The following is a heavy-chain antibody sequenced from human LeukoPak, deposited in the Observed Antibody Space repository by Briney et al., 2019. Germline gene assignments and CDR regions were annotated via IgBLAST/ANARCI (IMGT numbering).Heavy chain of an antibody. J-gene: IGHJ5*02. V-gene: IGHV4-4*07. CDR1: GGSISSYY. Sequence: SQTLSLTCTVSGGSISSYYWSWIRQPAGKGLEWIGRIYTSGSTNYNPSLKSRVTMSVDTSKNQFSLKLSSVTAADTAVYCCARLPHGSGSYYPWFDPWGQGTLVTVSS. D-gene: IGHD3-10*01. CDR3: ARLPHGSGSYYPWFDP. CDR2: IYTSGST.